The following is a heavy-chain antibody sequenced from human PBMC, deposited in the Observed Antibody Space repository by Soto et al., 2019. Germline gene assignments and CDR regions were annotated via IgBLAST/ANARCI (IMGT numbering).Heavy chain of an antibody. CDR2: IIPIFGTA. J-gene: IGHJ4*02. V-gene: IGHV1-69*12. D-gene: IGHD6-19*01. CDR3: AGGALAVAGNPFDC. CDR1: GGTFSSYA. Sequence: QVQLVQSGAEVKKPGSSVKVSCKASGGTFSSYAISWVRQAPGQGLEWMGGIIPIFGTANYAQKFQGRVTHTAEESKSKADMELGGLSSQDTAGYYRAGGALAVAGNPFDCWGQGALGTVSS.